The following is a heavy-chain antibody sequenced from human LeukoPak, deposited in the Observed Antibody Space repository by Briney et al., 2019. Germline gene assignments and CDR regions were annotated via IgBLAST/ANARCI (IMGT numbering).Heavy chain of an antibody. V-gene: IGHV1-2*02. CDR3: ARAENTMTHLDY. CDR1: GYTFTGYY. J-gene: IGHJ4*02. D-gene: IGHD3-22*01. Sequence: ASVEVSCKASGYTFTGYYMHWVRQAPGQGLEWMGWTNPNSGGTNYAQKFQGRVTMTRDTSISTAYMELSRLRSDDTAVYYCARAENTMTHLDYWGQGTLVTVSS. CDR2: TNPNSGGT.